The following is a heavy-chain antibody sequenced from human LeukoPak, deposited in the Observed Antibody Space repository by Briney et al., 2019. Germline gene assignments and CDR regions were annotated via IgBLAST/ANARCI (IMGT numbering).Heavy chain of an antibody. Sequence: AESLTLSCAASGFTFKNYAMTWVRQAPGQGLEWVSGISVSGDTTYYAASGKHRFTISRANSNNTLHLLMTNPRADAKAVYYFASAGSDTMRGYWGQGTPVTVSS. CDR2: ISVSGDTT. CDR1: GFTFKNYA. D-gene: IGHD3-22*01. V-gene: IGHV3-23*01. CDR3: ASAGSDTMRGY. J-gene: IGHJ4*02.